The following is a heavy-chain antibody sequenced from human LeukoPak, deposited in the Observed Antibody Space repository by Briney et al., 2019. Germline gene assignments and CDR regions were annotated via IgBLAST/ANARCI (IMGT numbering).Heavy chain of an antibody. CDR2: IFYSGST. D-gene: IGHD2-15*01. J-gene: IGHJ1*01. CDR3: ATLGYCSGGRCNSDRCEKKYFLH. CDR1: GYSISSGYS. V-gene: IGHV4-61*01. Sequence: SETLSLTCTVSGYSISSGYSWSWIRQPPGKGLEWIGYIFYSGSTNYNPSLKSRVTISVDTSKNEFSLKLSSVTAADTAVYYCATLGYCSGGRCNSDRCEKKYFLHCGQGTLVTVSS.